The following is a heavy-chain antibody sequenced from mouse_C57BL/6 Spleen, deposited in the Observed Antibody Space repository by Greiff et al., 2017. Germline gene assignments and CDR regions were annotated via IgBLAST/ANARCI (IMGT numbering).Heavy chain of an antibody. Sequence: QVQLQQPGTELVKPGASVKLSCKASGYTFTSYWMPWVKQRPGQGLEWIGNINPSNGGTNYNEKFKSKATLTVDKSSSTAYMQLSSLTSEDSAVYYCARGENMRLRHYYFEDWGQGATLTVDS. V-gene: IGHV1-53*01. CDR3: ARGENMRLRHYYFED. CDR1: GYTFTSYW. D-gene: IGHD2-4*01. CDR2: INPSNGGT. J-gene: IGHJ2*01.